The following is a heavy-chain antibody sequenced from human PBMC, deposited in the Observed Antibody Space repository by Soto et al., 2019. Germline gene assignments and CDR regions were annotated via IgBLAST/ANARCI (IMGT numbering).Heavy chain of an antibody. CDR2: IKSQIDGGTT. CDR1: SFTFTDAW. Sequence: GSLRISCXASSFTFTDAWMNWVLQAPGNGLEWVGHIKSQIDGGTTDTAAALDGRVTISRDDSKNMVYLQMNRLTTDDTAVYYCATGAARPDFWGQGTLVTVSS. V-gene: IGHV3-15*01. J-gene: IGHJ4*02. D-gene: IGHD6-6*01. CDR3: ATGAARPDF.